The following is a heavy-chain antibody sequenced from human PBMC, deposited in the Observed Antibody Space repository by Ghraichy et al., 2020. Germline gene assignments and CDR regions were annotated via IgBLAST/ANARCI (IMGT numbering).Heavy chain of an antibody. CDR3: ARDFESWLHAFDI. V-gene: IGHV3-21*01. CDR2: ISSSSSYI. J-gene: IGHJ3*02. CDR1: GFTFSSYS. D-gene: IGHD3-9*01. Sequence: GGSLRLSCAASGFTFSSYSMNWVRQAPGKGLEWVSSISSSSSYIYYADSLKGRFTISRDNAKNSLYLQMNSLRAEDTAVYYCARDFESWLHAFDIWGQGTMVTVSS.